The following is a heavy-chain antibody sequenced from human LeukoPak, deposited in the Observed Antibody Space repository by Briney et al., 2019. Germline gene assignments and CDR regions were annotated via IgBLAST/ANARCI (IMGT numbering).Heavy chain of an antibody. V-gene: IGHV4-30-4*07. CDR1: GGSISSGGYS. Sequence: SETLSLTCAVSGGSISSGGYSWSWIRQTPGKGLEWIAYIHDSGSTYNNPSLKSRISISIDTSKNQFSLKLNSVTAADTAVYYCARVVAAAGNNWFDPWGQGTLVTVSS. CDR2: IHDSGST. D-gene: IGHD6-13*01. CDR3: ARVVAAAGNNWFDP. J-gene: IGHJ5*02.